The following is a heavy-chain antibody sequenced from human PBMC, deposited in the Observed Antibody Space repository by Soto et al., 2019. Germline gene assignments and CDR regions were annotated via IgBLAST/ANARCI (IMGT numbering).Heavy chain of an antibody. J-gene: IGHJ5*02. Sequence: QVHLMQSGAEVKKPGSSVKVSCKASGGTFGSDAITWVRQAPGQGLEWVGRIIPIFGTTNYAQNLQGRVTISADKSTLTSYMELHSLTSDDTALYYCARDRTDSGYYINWLDPWGQGTQVTVSS. D-gene: IGHD3-22*01. CDR1: GGTFGSDA. CDR2: IIPIFGTT. V-gene: IGHV1-69*06. CDR3: ARDRTDSGYYINWLDP.